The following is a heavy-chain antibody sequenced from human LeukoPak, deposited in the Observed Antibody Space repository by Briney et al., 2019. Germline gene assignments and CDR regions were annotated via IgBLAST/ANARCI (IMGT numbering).Heavy chain of an antibody. V-gene: IGHV3-30*02. J-gene: IGHJ4*02. CDR1: GFTFSSYG. CDR3: AKDSCSSTSCYLDY. D-gene: IGHD2-2*01. Sequence: GGSLRLSCAASGFTFSSYGMHWVRQAPGKGLEWVAFIRYDGSNKYYADSVKGRFTISRDNSKNTLYLQMNSLRAEDTAVYYCAKDSCSSTSCYLDYWGQETLVTVSS. CDR2: IRYDGSNK.